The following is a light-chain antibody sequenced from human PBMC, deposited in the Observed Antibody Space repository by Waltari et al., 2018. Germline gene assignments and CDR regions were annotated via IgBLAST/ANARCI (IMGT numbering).Light chain of an antibody. J-gene: IGLJ3*02. Sequence: QSVLTQPPSVSGAPGQRVTISATGSSPNIGAGYDVPWYQQLPGTAPKLLIYLNNNRPSGVPDRFSGSKSGTSASLAITGLQAEDETDYYCQSYDSSLSASVFGGGTKLTVL. CDR3: QSYDSSLSASV. CDR2: LNN. V-gene: IGLV1-40*01. CDR1: SPNIGAGYD.